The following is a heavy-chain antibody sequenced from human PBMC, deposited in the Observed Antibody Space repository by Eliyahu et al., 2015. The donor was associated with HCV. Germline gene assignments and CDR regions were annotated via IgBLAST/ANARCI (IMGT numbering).Heavy chain of an antibody. CDR1: GFTFKDAW. V-gene: IGHV3-15*07. CDR3: TTDLPYSYGWVRFDS. D-gene: IGHD5-18*01. J-gene: IGHJ4*02. Sequence: EVLLVDSGGGLVEPGGSLRLSCAASGFTFKDAWINWVRQAPGKGLEWVGRIKSKSDGGTPDYAAPVKGRFTISRDDSNNMAYMEMSSLKAEDTAVYYCTTDLPYSYGWVRFDSWGQGTLVTVSS. CDR2: IKSKSDGGTP.